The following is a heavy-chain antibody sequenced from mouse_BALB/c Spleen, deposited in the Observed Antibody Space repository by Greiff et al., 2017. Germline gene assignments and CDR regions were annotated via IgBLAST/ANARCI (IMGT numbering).Heavy chain of an antibody. D-gene: IGHD2-4*01. Sequence: EVKLMESGPGLVKPSQSLSLTCTVTGYSITSDYAWNWIRQFPGNKLEWMGYISYSGSTSYNPSLKSRISITRDTSKNQFFLQLNSVTTEDTATYYCARRGITTGFDYWGQGTTLTVSS. V-gene: IGHV3-2*02. CDR1: GYSITSDYA. CDR3: ARRGITTGFDY. J-gene: IGHJ2*01. CDR2: ISYSGST.